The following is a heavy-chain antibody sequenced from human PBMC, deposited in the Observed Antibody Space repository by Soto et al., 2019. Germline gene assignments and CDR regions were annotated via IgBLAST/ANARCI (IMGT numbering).Heavy chain of an antibody. CDR3: ARERGCSGDSCYFFDY. V-gene: IGHV1-8*01. CDR2: MNPNSGNT. Sequence: ASVKVACKGSGYSFPSYHSNWVRQHTGKGLEWMGWMNPNSGNTGYAQKFQGRVTMTRNTSISTAYMELSSLRSEDTAVYYCARERGCSGDSCYFFDYWGQGTLVTVSS. J-gene: IGHJ4*02. D-gene: IGHD2-15*01. CDR1: GYSFPSYH.